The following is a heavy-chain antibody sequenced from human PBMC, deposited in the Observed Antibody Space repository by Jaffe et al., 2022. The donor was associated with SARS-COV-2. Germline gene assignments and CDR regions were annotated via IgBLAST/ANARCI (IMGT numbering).Heavy chain of an antibody. CDR3: AKDTGTYHLTGHGMDV. J-gene: IGHJ6*02. CDR2: ISASGGST. CDR1: GFTFSSYA. V-gene: IGHV3-23*01. D-gene: IGHD1-1*01. Sequence: EVVLLESGGGLVQPGGSPRLSCAASGFTFSSYAMSWVRQAPGKGLEWVSGISASGGSTYYADSVKGRFTVSRDNSKNTLYLQMNSLRAEDTAVYYCAKDTGTYHLTGHGMDVWGQGTTVTVSS.